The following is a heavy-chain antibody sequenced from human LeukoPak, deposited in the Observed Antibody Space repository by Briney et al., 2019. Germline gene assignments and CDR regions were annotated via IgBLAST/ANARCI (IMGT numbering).Heavy chain of an antibody. CDR2: FHHAGSS. V-gene: IGHV4-34*01. J-gene: IGHJ3*01. CDR3: VRGGGLPNCGGFCPPDT. CDR1: GGSFSGYY. Sequence: SETLSLTCAVYGGSFSGYYWSWIRQPPGEGLEGIGCFHHAGSSYYNPSLKSRVTISGDRSKNQVSLNLSSVTAADAAVYFCVRGGGLPNCGGFCPPDTWGQGKMVIVSS. D-gene: IGHD2-21*01.